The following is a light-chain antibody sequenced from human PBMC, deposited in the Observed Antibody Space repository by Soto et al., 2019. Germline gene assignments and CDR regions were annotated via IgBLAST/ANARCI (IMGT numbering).Light chain of an antibody. Sequence: DIQMTQSPSTLSASVGDRVTITCRASQTIDSWLAWYQQRPGKPPNLLIYKASTLASGAPSRFSGSGSGTEFTLTISCLQPDDFATYYCQHYSTVWAFGQGTKVDI. V-gene: IGKV1-5*03. CDR1: QTIDSW. J-gene: IGKJ1*01. CDR2: KAS. CDR3: QHYSTVWA.